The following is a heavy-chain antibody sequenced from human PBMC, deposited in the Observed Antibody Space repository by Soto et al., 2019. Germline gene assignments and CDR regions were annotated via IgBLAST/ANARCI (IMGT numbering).Heavy chain of an antibody. Sequence: GESLKISCKGSGYSFTSYWISWVRQMPGKGLEWMGRIDPSDSYTNYSPSFQGHVTISADKSISTAYLQWSSLKASDTAMYYCARLATKEQLWTLYYYYYGMDVWGQGTTVTV. CDR1: GYSFTSYW. J-gene: IGHJ6*02. D-gene: IGHD5-18*01. V-gene: IGHV5-10-1*01. CDR3: ARLATKEQLWTLYYYYYGMDV. CDR2: IDPSDSYT.